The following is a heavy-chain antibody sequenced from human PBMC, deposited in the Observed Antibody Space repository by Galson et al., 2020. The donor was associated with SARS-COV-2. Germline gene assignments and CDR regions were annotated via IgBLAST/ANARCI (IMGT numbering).Heavy chain of an antibody. CDR3: AKDVSGNYPRRGMDV. D-gene: IGHD1-26*01. J-gene: IGHJ6*02. V-gene: IGHV3-23*01. Sequence: GESLKISCAASGFTFSSYAMSWVRQAPGKGLEWVSAISGSGGSTYYADSVKGRFTISRDNSKNTLYLQVNSLRAEDTAVYYCAKDVSGNYPRRGMDVWGQGTTVTVSS. CDR2: ISGSGGST. CDR1: GFTFSSYA.